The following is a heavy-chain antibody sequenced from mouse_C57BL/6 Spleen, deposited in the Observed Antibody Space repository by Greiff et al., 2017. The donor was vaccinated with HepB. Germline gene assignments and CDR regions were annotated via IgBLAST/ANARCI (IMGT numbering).Heavy chain of an antibody. V-gene: IGHV1-54*01. J-gene: IGHJ4*01. Sequence: VQLQQSGAELVRPGTSVKVSCKASGYAFTNYLIEWVKQRPGPGLEWIGVINPGSGGTNYNEEFKGKATLTADKSSSTAYMQLSSLTSEDSAVYFCARSDGSSLYYAMDYWGQGTSVTVSS. D-gene: IGHD1-1*01. CDR2: INPGSGGT. CDR1: GYAFTNYL. CDR3: ARSDGSSLYYAMDY.